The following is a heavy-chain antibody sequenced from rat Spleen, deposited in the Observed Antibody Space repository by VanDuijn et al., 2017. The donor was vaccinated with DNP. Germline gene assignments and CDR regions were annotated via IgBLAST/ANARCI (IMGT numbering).Heavy chain of an antibody. CDR3: ATHDYGGSPGGFDY. CDR2: TVYDGTRA. CDR1: GFTFSNYY. V-gene: IGHV5S10*01. Sequence: EVQLVESGGGSVQPGRSLKLSCAASGFTFSNYYMAWVRQAPKKGLEWVATTVYDGTRAYYRDSVKGRFTVSRDNAKSTLYLQMDSLRSEDTATYYCATHDYGGSPGGFDYWGQGVMVTVSS. D-gene: IGHD1-11*01. J-gene: IGHJ2*01.